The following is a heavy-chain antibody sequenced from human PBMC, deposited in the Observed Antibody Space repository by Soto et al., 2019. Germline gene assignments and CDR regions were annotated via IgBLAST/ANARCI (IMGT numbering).Heavy chain of an antibody. Sequence: QVQLVESGGGVVQPGRSLRLSCAASGFTFSSYGMHWVRQAPGKGLEWVAVISYDGSNKYYADSVKGRFTISRDNSKNKLYLQMSSLRPEDTAVYYCVKDGSSGWPYYYGMDVWGQGTTVTVSS. J-gene: IGHJ6*02. CDR2: ISYDGSNK. CDR3: VKDGSSGWPYYYGMDV. CDR1: GFTFSSYG. D-gene: IGHD6-19*01. V-gene: IGHV3-30*18.